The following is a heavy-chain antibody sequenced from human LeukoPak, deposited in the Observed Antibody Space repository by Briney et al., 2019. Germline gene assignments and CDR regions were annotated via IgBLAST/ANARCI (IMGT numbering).Heavy chain of an antibody. CDR3: ASSVKVETAMGDAFDI. V-gene: IGHV1-69*13. J-gene: IGHJ3*02. D-gene: IGHD5-18*01. Sequence: SVKVSCKASGGTFSSYAISWGRHAPGQGLEWRGGIIPIFGTANYAQKVQGRVSITADESTSTAYMELSSLRSEDTAVYYCASSVKVETAMGDAFDIWGQGTMVTVSS. CDR1: GGTFSSYA. CDR2: IIPIFGTA.